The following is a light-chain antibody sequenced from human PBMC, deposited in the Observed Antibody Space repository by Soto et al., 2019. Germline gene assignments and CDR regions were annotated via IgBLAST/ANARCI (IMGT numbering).Light chain of an antibody. CDR3: SSYTSSNTFV. Sequence: QSALTQPASVSGSPGQSITISCTGTSNDVGGYNYVSWYQHDPGKAPKRMIYEVSIRPSGVSHRFSGSKSGNTASLTISGLQAEDEADYYCSSYTSSNTFVFXTGTKVTVL. CDR1: SNDVGGYNY. CDR2: EVS. V-gene: IGLV2-14*01. J-gene: IGLJ1*01.